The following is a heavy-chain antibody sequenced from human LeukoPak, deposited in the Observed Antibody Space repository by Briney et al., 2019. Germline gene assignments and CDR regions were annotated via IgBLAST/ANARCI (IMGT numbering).Heavy chain of an antibody. D-gene: IGHD3-22*01. CDR2: IKSKTDGGTT. CDR1: GFTFSSYA. V-gene: IGHV3-15*01. J-gene: IGHJ4*02. Sequence: PGGSLRLSCAASGFTFSSYAMSWVRQAPGKGLEWVGRIKSKTDGGTTDYAAPAKGRFTISRDDSKNTFYLQMNSLKTEDTAVYFCTTVGSGYTLNYWGQGTLVTVSS. CDR3: TTVGSGYTLNY.